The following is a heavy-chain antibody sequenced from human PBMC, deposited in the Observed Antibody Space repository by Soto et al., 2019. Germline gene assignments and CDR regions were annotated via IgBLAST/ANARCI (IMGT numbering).Heavy chain of an antibody. D-gene: IGHD3-22*01. CDR2: IIPIFGTA. CDR1: GGTFSSYA. CDR3: ARGDYYDSSGYYYSAGKNDC. J-gene: IGHJ4*02. Sequence: SVKVSCKASGGTFSSYAISWVRQAPGQGLEWMGGIIPIFGTANYAQKFQGRVTITADKSTSTAYMELSSLRSEDTAVYYCARGDYYDSSGYYYSAGKNDCWGQGTLVTVSS. V-gene: IGHV1-69*06.